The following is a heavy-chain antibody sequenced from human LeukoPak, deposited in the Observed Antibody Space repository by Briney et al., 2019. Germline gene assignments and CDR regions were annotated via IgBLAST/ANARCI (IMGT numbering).Heavy chain of an antibody. CDR1: GFTFSSYS. D-gene: IGHD5-18*01. J-gene: IGHJ4*02. CDR2: IKKDGSEK. CDR3: ARHLSGVTGYTYGRGIDY. Sequence: GGSLRLSCAASGFTFSSYSMNWVRQAPGKGLEWVANIKKDGSEKYYVGSVKGRFTISRDNAKTSLYLQMNSLRAEDTAVYYCARHLSGVTGYTYGRGIDYWGQGTLVTVSS. V-gene: IGHV3-7*01.